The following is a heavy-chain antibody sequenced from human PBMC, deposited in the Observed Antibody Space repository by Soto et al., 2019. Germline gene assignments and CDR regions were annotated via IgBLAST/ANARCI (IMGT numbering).Heavy chain of an antibody. D-gene: IGHD3-22*01. CDR3: ARDLDGLHDDTSGPFPRPG. J-gene: IGHJ1*01. CDR1: GGSISSGDYY. CDR2: IHSSGSI. Sequence: SETLSLPCTVSGGSISSGDYYWSWIRQAPGRGLEWIGYIHSSGSIYYNPSLKSRATMSIDTAGNQFSLKVSSVTVADTAVYYCARDLDGLHDDTSGPFPRPGWGQGTLVTVSS. V-gene: IGHV4-30-4*01.